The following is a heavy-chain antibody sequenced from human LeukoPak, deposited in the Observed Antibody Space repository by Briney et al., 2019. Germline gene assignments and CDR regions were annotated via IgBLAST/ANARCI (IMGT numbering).Heavy chain of an antibody. CDR3: IRDLRESDY. Sequence: GGSLRLSCTASGFTFRNYWMHWVRQAPGKGLVWVSRINPDGSATDYADSVKGRFTISRDNAKNTLYLQINSLRAEDTAVYYCIRDLRESDYWGQGALVTVSS. V-gene: IGHV3-74*01. CDR2: INPDGSAT. J-gene: IGHJ4*02. CDR1: GFTFRNYW.